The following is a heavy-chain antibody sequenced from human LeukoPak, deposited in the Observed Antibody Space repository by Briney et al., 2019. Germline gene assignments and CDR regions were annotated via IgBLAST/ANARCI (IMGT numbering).Heavy chain of an antibody. D-gene: IGHD1-26*01. J-gene: IGHJ4*02. CDR3: ASGGSMKWY. CDR2: ISSSGSSI. Sequence: PGGSLRLSCAASGFPFGNYEMNWVRQAPGKGLEWVSYISSSGSSIYYVDSVKGRFSISRDNAKNSLYLQMNSLRVEDTAVYYCASGGSMKWYWGQGTLVTVSS. CDR1: GFPFGNYE. V-gene: IGHV3-48*03.